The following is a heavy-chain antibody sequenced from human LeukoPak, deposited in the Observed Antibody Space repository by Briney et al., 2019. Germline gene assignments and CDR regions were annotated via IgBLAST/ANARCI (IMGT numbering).Heavy chain of an antibody. Sequence: TPSETLSLTCTVSGGSIRSTNYYWGWIRQPPGKGLEWIGSIYYSGNTYHSPSLMSRVTISVDTSKNQFSLKLSSVTAADTAVYYCARDPGYGDYLYYFDYWGQGTLVTVSS. CDR1: GGSIRSTNYY. V-gene: IGHV4-39*07. CDR2: IYYSGNT. CDR3: ARDPGYGDYLYYFDY. D-gene: IGHD4-17*01. J-gene: IGHJ4*02.